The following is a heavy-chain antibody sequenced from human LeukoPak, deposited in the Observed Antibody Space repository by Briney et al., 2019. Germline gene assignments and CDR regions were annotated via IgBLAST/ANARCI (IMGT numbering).Heavy chain of an antibody. Sequence: GSLRLSCAASGFTVSSNYMSWVRQAPGKGLEWVSVIYSGGSTYYADSVKGRFTISRGNSKNTLYLQMNSLRAEDTAVYYCAKTGYGDYVSIDWFDPWGQGTLVTVSS. CDR2: IYSGGST. D-gene: IGHD4-17*01. J-gene: IGHJ5*02. CDR1: GFTVSSNY. V-gene: IGHV3-66*01. CDR3: AKTGYGDYVSIDWFDP.